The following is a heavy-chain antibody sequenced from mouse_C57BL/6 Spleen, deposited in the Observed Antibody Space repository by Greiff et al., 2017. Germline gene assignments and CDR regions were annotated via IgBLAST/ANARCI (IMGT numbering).Heavy chain of an antibody. J-gene: IGHJ3*01. CDR2: INPSTGGT. Sequence: VQLKQSGPELVKPGASVKISCKASGYSFTGYYMNWVKQSPEKSLEWIGEINPSTGGTTYNQKFKAKATLTVDKSSSTAYMQLKSLTSEDSAVYYCARFLRYEFAYWGQGTLVTVSA. CDR1: GYSFTGYY. CDR3: ARFLRYEFAY. D-gene: IGHD1-1*01. V-gene: IGHV1-42*01.